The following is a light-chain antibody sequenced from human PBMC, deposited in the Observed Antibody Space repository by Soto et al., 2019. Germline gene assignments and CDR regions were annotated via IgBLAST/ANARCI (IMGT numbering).Light chain of an antibody. Sequence: EIVFTQSPATLSLSPGERATLSCRATQSLSKSLVWYQQKPGQAPRLLIDGASNRATGIPARFSGSGSGTDFTLTISSLEPDDFAVYFCQQRSRWPLTFGGGTNVEIK. V-gene: IGKV3-11*01. CDR3: QQRSRWPLT. CDR1: QSLSKS. CDR2: GAS. J-gene: IGKJ4*02.